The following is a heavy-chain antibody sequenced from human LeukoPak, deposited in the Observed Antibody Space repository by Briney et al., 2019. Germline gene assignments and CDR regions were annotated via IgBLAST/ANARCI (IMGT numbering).Heavy chain of an antibody. J-gene: IGHJ4*02. CDR1: GFTFSSYS. CDR3: ARVSGYSGYDYSPLDY. V-gene: IGHV3-21*01. Sequence: GGSLRLSCAASGFTFSSYSMNWVRQAPGKGLEWVSSISSSSSYIYYADSVKGRFTSSRDNAKNSLYLQMNSLRAEDTAVYYCARVSGYSGYDYSPLDYWGQGTLVTVSS. D-gene: IGHD5-12*01. CDR2: ISSSSSYI.